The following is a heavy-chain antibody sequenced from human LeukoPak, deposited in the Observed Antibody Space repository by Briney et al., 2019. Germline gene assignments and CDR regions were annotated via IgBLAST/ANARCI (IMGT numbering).Heavy chain of an antibody. CDR1: GFTFSSYW. CDR2: LNQDGSET. CDR3: TRDNGGSGWLY. V-gene: IGHV3-7*05. J-gene: IGHJ4*02. Sequence: GGTLRLSCAASGFTFSSYWMSWVRQAPGKGLEWVANLNQDGSETHYVDSVKGRFTISRDNAKNSLYLQMNSLRAEDTALNYCTRDNGGSGWLYWGQGTLVTVSS. D-gene: IGHD6-19*01.